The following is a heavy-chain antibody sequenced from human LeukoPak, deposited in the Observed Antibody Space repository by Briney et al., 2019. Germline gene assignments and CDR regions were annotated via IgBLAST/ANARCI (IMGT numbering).Heavy chain of an antibody. CDR3: AGGLRWPTYYFDY. CDR2: IYYSGST. CDR1: GGSISSYY. D-gene: IGHD4-23*01. Sequence: SETLSLTCTVSGGSISSYYWSWIRQPPGKGLGWIGYIYYSGSTNYNPSRKSRVSISVVTSKNQFSLKLSSVTAADTAVYYCAGGLRWPTYYFDYWGQGTLVTVSS. J-gene: IGHJ4*02. V-gene: IGHV4-59*01.